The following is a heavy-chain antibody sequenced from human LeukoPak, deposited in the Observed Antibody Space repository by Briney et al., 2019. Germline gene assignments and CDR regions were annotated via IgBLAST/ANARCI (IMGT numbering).Heavy chain of an antibody. CDR3: ARDRMASTSRGGFLDT. CDR1: GFTFSSYG. CDR2: ISHDGSNK. V-gene: IGHV3-30*03. J-gene: IGHJ3*02. D-gene: IGHD2-2*01. Sequence: PGGSLRLSCAASGFTFSSYGMHWVRQAPGKGLEWVAVISHDGSNKYYADSVKGRFTISRDNSKNTLNLQMNSLRAEDTAVYYCARDRMASTSRGGFLDTWGQGTVVTVSP.